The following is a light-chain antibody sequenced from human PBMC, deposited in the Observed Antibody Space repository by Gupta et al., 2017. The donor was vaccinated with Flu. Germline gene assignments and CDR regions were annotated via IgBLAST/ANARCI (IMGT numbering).Light chain of an antibody. J-gene: IGKJ4*01. CDR2: WAT. CDR3: QQYYDVPFT. Sequence: NCKSSQGFLYDSTEKDYLSWYQQKPGQPPKLLISWATTRESGVPDRFSASGSGTDFTLTIASLQAEDVAVYYCQQYYDVPFTFGGGTKVEIK. CDR1: QGFLYDSTEKDY. V-gene: IGKV4-1*01.